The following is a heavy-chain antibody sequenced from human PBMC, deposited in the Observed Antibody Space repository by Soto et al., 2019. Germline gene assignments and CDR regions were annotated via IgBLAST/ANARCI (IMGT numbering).Heavy chain of an antibody. CDR2: ISYDGSNK. Sequence: QVQLVESGGGVVQPGRSLRLSCAASGFTFSSYAMHWVRQAPGKGLEWVAVISYDGSNKYYADSVKGRFTISRDNSKNTLYLQMNRLRAEDTAVYYCAKAAAGPYNWFDPWGQGTLVTVSS. J-gene: IGHJ5*02. D-gene: IGHD6-13*01. V-gene: IGHV3-30-3*01. CDR3: AKAAAGPYNWFDP. CDR1: GFTFSSYA.